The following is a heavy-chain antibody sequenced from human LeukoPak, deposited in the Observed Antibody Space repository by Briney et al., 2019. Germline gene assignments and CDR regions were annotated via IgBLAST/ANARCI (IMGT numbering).Heavy chain of an antibody. Sequence: SETLSLTCTVSGGSVSGDGYYWSWIRQPPGKGLESIGYIFYSGSTYYNPSLKSRVTISVDTSKNQFSLKLSSVTAADTAVYYCARVVVVPAAIDTPDAFDIWGQGTMVTVSS. CDR3: ARVVVVPAAIDTPDAFDI. D-gene: IGHD2-2*02. J-gene: IGHJ3*02. CDR2: IFYSGST. CDR1: GGSVSGDGYY. V-gene: IGHV4-61*08.